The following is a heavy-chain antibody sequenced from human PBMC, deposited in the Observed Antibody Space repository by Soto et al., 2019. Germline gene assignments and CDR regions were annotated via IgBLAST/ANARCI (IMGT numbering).Heavy chain of an antibody. J-gene: IGHJ4*02. CDR2: FYDGNT. Sequence: SETLSLTCIVSGGPITRRSSYWAWIRQPPGKGLEWAGTFYDGNTYHNPSLRSRITIAVDTSKNQFSLKLNSVAAADTAFYYCATTRGLAVGGSFDYWGQGRLVTVSS. CDR3: ATTRGLAVGGSFDY. CDR1: GGPITRRSSY. D-gene: IGHD3-10*01. V-gene: IGHV4-39*01.